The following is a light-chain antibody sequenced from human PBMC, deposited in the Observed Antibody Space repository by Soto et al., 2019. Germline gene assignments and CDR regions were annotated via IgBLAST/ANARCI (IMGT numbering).Light chain of an antibody. CDR2: DAS. CDR1: QSVSSSY. CDR3: QQYGRSPWT. V-gene: IGKV3-20*01. J-gene: IGKJ1*01. Sequence: EIVLTQSPGTLSLSPGERATLSCRASQSVSSSYLAWYQQKPGQAPRLLIYDASSRATGIPHRFSGSGSGTDFTLTISRLEPEDFAVYYCQQYGRSPWTFGQGTKVEIK.